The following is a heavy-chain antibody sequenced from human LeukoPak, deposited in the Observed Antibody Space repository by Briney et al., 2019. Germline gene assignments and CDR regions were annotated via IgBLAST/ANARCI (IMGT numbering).Heavy chain of an antibody. V-gene: IGHV1-8*01. CDR3: ARYQYYDFWSGPDY. CDR1: GYTFTSYD. D-gene: IGHD3-3*01. CDR2: MNPNSGNT. J-gene: IGHJ4*02. Sequence: GASVEVSCKASGYTFTSYDINWVRQATGQGLEWMGWMNPNSGNTDYAQKFQGRVTMTRNTSISTAYMELSSLRSEDTAVYYCARYQYYDFWSGPDYWGQGTLVTVSS.